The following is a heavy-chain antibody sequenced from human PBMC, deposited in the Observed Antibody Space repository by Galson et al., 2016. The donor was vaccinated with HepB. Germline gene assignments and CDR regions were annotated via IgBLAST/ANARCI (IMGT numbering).Heavy chain of an antibody. CDR3: ARAYQYTLDY. V-gene: IGHV3-7*04. CDR2: INHDGSEK. CDR1: GLTFSRFW. Sequence: SLRLSCAASGLTFSRFWMTWVGQAPGKGLEWVANINHDGSEKHYLDSVRGRFTIPRDTAKNSLYLQMNSLRAEDTAVYFSARAYQYTLDYWGQGTLVTVSS. D-gene: IGHD1-1*01. J-gene: IGHJ4*02.